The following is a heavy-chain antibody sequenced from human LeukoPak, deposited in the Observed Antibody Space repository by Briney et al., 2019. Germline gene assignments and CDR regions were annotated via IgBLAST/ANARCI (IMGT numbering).Heavy chain of an antibody. D-gene: IGHD1-14*01. CDR2: ISSTGGAT. J-gene: IGHJ4*02. CDR3: AKEAVRKFDFHY. Sequence: PGGSLRLSCTASDFTFGNYAMTWVRQAPGKGLEWVSTISSTGGATYYADSVNGRFTISRVNSKSTLYLQMNSLRAEDTAVYYCAKEAVRKFDFHYWGQGTLVTVSS. V-gene: IGHV3-23*01. CDR1: DFTFGNYA.